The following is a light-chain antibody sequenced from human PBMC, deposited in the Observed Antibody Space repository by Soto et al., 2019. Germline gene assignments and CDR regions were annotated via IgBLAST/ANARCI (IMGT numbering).Light chain of an antibody. CDR3: SSYTSSSTLL. Sequence: QSALTQPASVSGSPGQSITISCTGTSRDVGGYNYVSWYQQHPGKAPKLMIYDVSNRPSGVSNRFSGSKSGNTASLTISGLQADDEAAYNCSSYTSSSTLLFGGGTELTVL. CDR1: SRDVGGYNY. V-gene: IGLV2-14*01. CDR2: DVS. J-gene: IGLJ3*02.